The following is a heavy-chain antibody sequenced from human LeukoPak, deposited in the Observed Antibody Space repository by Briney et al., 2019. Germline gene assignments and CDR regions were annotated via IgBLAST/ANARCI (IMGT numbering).Heavy chain of an antibody. CDR1: GYTFTSYG. CDR3: ARDLPYSSSWESIDY. D-gene: IGHD6-13*01. V-gene: IGHV1-18*01. CDR2: ISTYNGKT. J-gene: IGHJ4*02. Sequence: ASVKVSCKASGYTFTSYGICWVRQAPGQGLEWMGWISTYNGKTNYAQKIQGRVTMTTDTSTSTAYTELRSLRSDDTAVYYCARDLPYSSSWESIDYWGQGTLVTVSS.